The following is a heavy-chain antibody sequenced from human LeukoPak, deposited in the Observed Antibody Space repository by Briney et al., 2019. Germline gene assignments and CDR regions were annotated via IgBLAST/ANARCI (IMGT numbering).Heavy chain of an antibody. J-gene: IGHJ4*02. Sequence: SEPLSLTCTVSGGSIISSSYYWGWIRQPPGKGLEWIGNIYYSGSTYYNPSLKSRVTISVDTSKNQFSLKLSSVTAADTAVYYCARHTYYYDSSGYPFDYWGQGTLVTVSS. CDR2: IYYSGST. V-gene: IGHV4-39*01. CDR3: ARHTYYYDSSGYPFDY. D-gene: IGHD3-22*01. CDR1: GGSIISSSYY.